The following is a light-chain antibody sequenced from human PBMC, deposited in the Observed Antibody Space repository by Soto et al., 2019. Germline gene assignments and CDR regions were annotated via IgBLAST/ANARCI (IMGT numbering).Light chain of an antibody. Sequence: EIVMTQSPATLSVSPGERATLSCRASQSVSSNLAWFQQKPGQAPRLLIFGASTRATGIPARFSGSGSGTEFTLTISILQSEDFAVYYCQQYNNWPHTFGQRTKLEIK. V-gene: IGKV3-15*01. CDR2: GAS. J-gene: IGKJ2*01. CDR3: QQYNNWPHT. CDR1: QSVSSN.